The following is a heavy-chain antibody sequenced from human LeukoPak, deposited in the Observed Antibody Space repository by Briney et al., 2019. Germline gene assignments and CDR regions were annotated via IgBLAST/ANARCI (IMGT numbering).Heavy chain of an antibody. CDR3: AKEGTDGKTTIGAYDFWSGYRYYFDY. D-gene: IGHD3-3*01. V-gene: IGHV3-23*01. J-gene: IGHJ4*02. CDR2: ISGSGGST. CDR1: GFTFSSYA. Sequence: GSLRLSCAASGFTFSSYAMSWVRQAPGKGLEWVSAISGSGGSTYYADSVKGRFTISRDNSKNTLYLQMNSLRAEDTAVYYCAKEGTDGKTTIGAYDFWSGYRYYFDYWGQGTLVTVSS.